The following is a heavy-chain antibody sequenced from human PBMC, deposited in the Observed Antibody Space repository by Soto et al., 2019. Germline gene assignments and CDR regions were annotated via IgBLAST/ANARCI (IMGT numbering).Heavy chain of an antibody. CDR2: ISPDGGRT. J-gene: IGHJ4*02. Sequence: SVTVTCTESVYTITTYYMHWVRQAPGQGLEWMGIISPDGGRTSYAQKFQGRVTMTRDTSTSTVYMELSSLRSEDTAVYYCATRDPGHYWGQGTLVTVSS. CDR3: ATRDPGHY. V-gene: IGHV1-46*01. CDR1: VYTITTYY.